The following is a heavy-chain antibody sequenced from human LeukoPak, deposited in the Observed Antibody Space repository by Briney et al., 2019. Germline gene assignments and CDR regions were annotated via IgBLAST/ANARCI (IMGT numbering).Heavy chain of an antibody. CDR2: IYPSDSDT. J-gene: IGHJ3*02. CDR3: ALRSGTDDAYDI. CDR1: GYNFLTHW. Sequence: NRGESLKISCKASGYNFLTHWIGWVRQMPGKGLEWMGIIYPSDSDTRYSPSFQGQVTISADKSTTTAYLQWRSLKASDTAMYYSALRSGTDDAYDIWGQGTLVTVSS. D-gene: IGHD1-26*01. V-gene: IGHV5-51*01.